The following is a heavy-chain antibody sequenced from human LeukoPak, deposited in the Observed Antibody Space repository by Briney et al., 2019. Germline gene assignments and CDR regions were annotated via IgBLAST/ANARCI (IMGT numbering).Heavy chain of an antibody. CDR1: GFTFSSYW. J-gene: IGHJ4*02. V-gene: IGHV3-74*01. CDR3: ASGSQGDFDY. D-gene: IGHD1-26*01. Sequence: GGSLRLSCAASGFTFSSYWMHWVRQAPGKGLVRVSRINSDGSSTSYADSVKGRSTISRDNAKNTLYLQMNSLRAEDTAVYYCASGSQGDFDYWGQGTLVTVSS. CDR2: INSDGSST.